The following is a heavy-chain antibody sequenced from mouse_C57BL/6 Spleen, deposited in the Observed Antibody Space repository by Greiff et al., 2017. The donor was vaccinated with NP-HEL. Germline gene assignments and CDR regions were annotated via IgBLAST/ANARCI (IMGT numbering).Heavy chain of an antibody. CDR2: IWGDGST. V-gene: IGHV2-3*01. Sequence: VQLQQSGPGLVAPSQSLSITCTVSGFSLTSYGVSWVRQPPGKGLEWLGVIWGDGSTNYHSALISRLSISKDNSKSQVFLKLNSLQTDDTATYYCAKEEGFYYGSSYSYWYFDDWGTGTTVTVSS. J-gene: IGHJ1*03. CDR1: GFSLTSYG. CDR3: AKEEGFYYGSSYSYWYFDD. D-gene: IGHD1-1*01.